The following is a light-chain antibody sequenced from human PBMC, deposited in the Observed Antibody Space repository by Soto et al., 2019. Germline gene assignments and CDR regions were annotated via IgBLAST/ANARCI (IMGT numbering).Light chain of an antibody. CDR3: QQYGRLPNT. CDR2: DAS. Sequence: EIVLTQSSGTLSLSPGERATLSCRASQSVSNSLAWYQQKPGQAPRLLIYDASSRATGIPDRFSGSGSGTDFTLTISRLEPEDFAVYYCQQYGRLPNTFGQGTKLEIK. V-gene: IGKV3-20*01. J-gene: IGKJ2*01. CDR1: QSVSNS.